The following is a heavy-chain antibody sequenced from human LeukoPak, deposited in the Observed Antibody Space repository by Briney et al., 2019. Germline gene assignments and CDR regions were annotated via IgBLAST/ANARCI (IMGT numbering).Heavy chain of an antibody. CDR3: ASEYCSSTSCYQGGFDP. V-gene: IGHV4-34*01. J-gene: IGHJ5*02. CDR1: GGSFSGYY. CDR2: INHSGST. Sequence: PSETLSLTCAVYGGSFSGYYWSWIRQPPGKGLEWIGEINHSGSTNYNPSLKSRVTISVDTSKNQFSLKLSSVTAADTAVYYCASEYCSSTSCYQGGFDPWGQGTLVTVSS. D-gene: IGHD2-2*01.